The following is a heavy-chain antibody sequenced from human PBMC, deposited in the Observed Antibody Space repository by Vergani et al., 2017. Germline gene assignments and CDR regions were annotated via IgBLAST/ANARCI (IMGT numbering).Heavy chain of an antibody. J-gene: IGHJ4*02. Sequence: VQLVESGGGLVKPGGSLRLSCAASGFTFSDYYMSWIRQAPGKGLEWVSAISGSGGSTYYADSVKGRFTISRDNSKNTLYLQMNSLRAEDTAVYYCAKDAAAGLLFDYWGQGTLVTVSS. D-gene: IGHD6-13*01. CDR3: AKDAAAGLLFDY. V-gene: IGHV3-23*04. CDR1: GFTFSDYY. CDR2: ISGSGGST.